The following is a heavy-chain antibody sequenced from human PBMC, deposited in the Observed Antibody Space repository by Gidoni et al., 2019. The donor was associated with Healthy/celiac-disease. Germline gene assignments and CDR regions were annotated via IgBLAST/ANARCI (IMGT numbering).Heavy chain of an antibody. CDR3: AKDRGITMVQGVKGWFDP. Sequence: EVQLLESGGGLVQPGGSLRLSCAASGFTFSSYAMSWVRQAPGKGLEWVSAISGSGGSTYYADSVKGRFTISRDNSKNTLYLQMNSLRAEDTAVYYCAKDRGITMVQGVKGWFDPWGQGTLVTVSS. V-gene: IGHV3-23*01. CDR2: ISGSGGST. CDR1: GFTFSSYA. J-gene: IGHJ5*02. D-gene: IGHD3-10*01.